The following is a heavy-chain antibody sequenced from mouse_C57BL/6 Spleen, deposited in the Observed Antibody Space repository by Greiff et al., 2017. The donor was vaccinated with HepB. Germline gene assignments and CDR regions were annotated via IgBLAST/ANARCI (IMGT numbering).Heavy chain of an antibody. V-gene: IGHV1-15*01. Sequence: VQLQQSGAELVRPGASVTLSCKASGYTFTDYAMHWVKQTPVHGLEWIGAIDPETGGTAYNQKFKGKAILTADKSSSTAYMELRSLTSEDSAVYYCTREGIWSVDYWGQGTTLTVSS. CDR3: TREGIWSVDY. J-gene: IGHJ2*01. CDR1: GYTFTDYA. CDR2: IDPETGGT. D-gene: IGHD1-1*02.